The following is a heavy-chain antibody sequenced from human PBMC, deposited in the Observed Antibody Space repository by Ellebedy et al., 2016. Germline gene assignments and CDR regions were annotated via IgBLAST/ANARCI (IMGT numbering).Heavy chain of an antibody. CDR2: INAGNGNT. Sequence: ALVKVSCKASGYTFTSYAMHWVRQAPGQRLEWMGWINAGNGNTKYSQKFQGRVTITRDTSASTAYMELSSLRSEDTAVYYCARGVAVAGTGGVVDYWGQGTLVTVSS. J-gene: IGHJ4*02. CDR1: GYTFTSYA. D-gene: IGHD6-19*01. CDR3: ARGVAVAGTGGVVDY. V-gene: IGHV1-3*01.